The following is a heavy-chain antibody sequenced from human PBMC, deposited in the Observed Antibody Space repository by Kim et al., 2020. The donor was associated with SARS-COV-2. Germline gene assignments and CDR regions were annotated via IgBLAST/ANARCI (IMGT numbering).Heavy chain of an antibody. Sequence: SETLSLTCTVSGGSISSYYWSWIRQPPGKGLEWIGYIYYSGSTNYNPSLKSRVTISVDTSKNKFSLKLSSVTAADTAVYYCAGDRLWFGEYISRWFDPWGQGTLVTVSS. V-gene: IGHV4-59*13. CDR1: GGSISSYY. CDR2: IYYSGST. J-gene: IGHJ5*02. CDR3: AGDRLWFGEYISRWFDP. D-gene: IGHD3-10*01.